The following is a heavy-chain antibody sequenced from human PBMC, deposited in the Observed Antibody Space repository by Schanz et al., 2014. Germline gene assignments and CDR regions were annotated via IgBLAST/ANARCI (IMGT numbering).Heavy chain of an antibody. CDR1: GYSFTDYA. Sequence: QVQLVQSGVEVKRPGASVRVSCKASGYSFTDYAIHWVRQAPGQGLEWMGWISGYNGDTNYAPKFQDRVTMTTDTSMGITSEELRNLKSDDTAVYYCAGDRVSFVRGPLGVDWGQGTQVIVSS. CDR2: ISGYNGDT. D-gene: IGHD3-10*01. V-gene: IGHV1-18*01. J-gene: IGHJ4*02. CDR3: AGDRVSFVRGPLGVD.